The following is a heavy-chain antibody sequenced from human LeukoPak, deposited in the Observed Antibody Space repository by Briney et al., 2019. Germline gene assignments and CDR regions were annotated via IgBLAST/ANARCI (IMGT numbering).Heavy chain of an antibody. Sequence: PGGSLRLSCAASGFTFSSYGMHWVRQAPGKGLECVASISRNSGAYTYYAASVKGRFTISRDNSRSTLYLQMNGLRAEDTAVYYCAKGTSGRYYQFDYWGQGILVTVSS. CDR3: AKGTSGRYYQFDY. V-gene: IGHV3-23*01. CDR1: GFTFSSYG. D-gene: IGHD1-26*01. J-gene: IGHJ4*02. CDR2: ISRNSGAYT.